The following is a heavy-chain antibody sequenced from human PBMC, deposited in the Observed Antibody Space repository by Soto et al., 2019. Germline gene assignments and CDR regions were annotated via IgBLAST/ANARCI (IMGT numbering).Heavy chain of an antibody. Sequence: SETLSLTCAVSSGSISSSNWWSWVRQPPGKGLEWIGEIYHSGSTNYNPSLKSRVTISVDKSKNQFSLKLSSVTAADTAVYYSATRPIYDYFGGINPPYFDYWGQGTRDPVS. V-gene: IGHV4-4*02. CDR3: ATRPIYDYFGGINPPYFDY. CDR2: IYHSGST. CDR1: SGSISSSNW. J-gene: IGHJ4*02. D-gene: IGHD3-16*01.